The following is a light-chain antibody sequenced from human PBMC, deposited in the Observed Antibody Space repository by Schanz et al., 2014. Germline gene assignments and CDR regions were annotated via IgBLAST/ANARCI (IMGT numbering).Light chain of an antibody. CDR3: TSYTSSSTLV. CDR2: DVS. V-gene: IGLV2-14*03. CDR1: SSDD. J-gene: IGLJ3*02. Sequence: QSVLTQPASVSGSPGQSITISCTGTSSDDVSWYQQHPGKAPKLMIYDVSNRPSGVSHRFSGSKSGNTASLTISGLQAEDEADYYCTSYTSSSTLVFGGGTKLTV.